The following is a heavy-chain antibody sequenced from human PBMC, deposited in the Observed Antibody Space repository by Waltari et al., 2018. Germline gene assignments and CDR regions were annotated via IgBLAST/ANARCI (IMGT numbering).Heavy chain of an antibody. D-gene: IGHD6-13*01. CDR3: ARDRPWIVAAGSYYNGMDV. CDR2: IIPILGAA. V-gene: IGHV1-69*01. CDR1: GGTFGSYS. Sequence: QMQLVQSGAEVTKPGSSVKVSCKASGGTFGSYSFSWVRQAPGQGLEWMGGIIPILGAANYAQKFQGRVTINADESTNTDHMELSSLTSDDTAVYFCARDRPWIVAAGSYYNGMDVWGQGTTVTVS. J-gene: IGHJ6*02.